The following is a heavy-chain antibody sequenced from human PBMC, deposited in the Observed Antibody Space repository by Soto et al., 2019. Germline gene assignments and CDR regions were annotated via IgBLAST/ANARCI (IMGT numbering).Heavy chain of an antibody. D-gene: IGHD1-26*01. CDR1: GFTFSSYS. CDR3: ARGRRWELLGLVYDY. J-gene: IGHJ4*02. CDR2: ISSSSSTI. V-gene: IGHV3-48*02. Sequence: GGSLRLSCAASGFTFSSYSMNWVRQAPWKGLEWVSYISSSSSTIYYADSVKGRFTISRDNAKNSLYLQMNSLRDEDTAVYYCARGRRWELLGLVYDYWGQGPLVTVSS.